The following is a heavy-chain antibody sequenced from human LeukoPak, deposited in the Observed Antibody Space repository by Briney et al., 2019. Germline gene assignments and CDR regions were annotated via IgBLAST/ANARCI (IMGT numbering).Heavy chain of an antibody. J-gene: IGHJ3*02. D-gene: IGHD3-22*01. Sequence: SETLSLTCTVSNFSITSNYYWVWIRQPPGKRLEGIGSIYHAGATFYNPSLQSRVTISLHTSNNQFSLKLSSVTAADTAVYYCARRLEVVISHDAFDIWGQGTMLTVSS. V-gene: IGHV4-38-2*02. CDR2: IYHAGAT. CDR3: ARRLEVVISHDAFDI. CDR1: NFSITSNYY.